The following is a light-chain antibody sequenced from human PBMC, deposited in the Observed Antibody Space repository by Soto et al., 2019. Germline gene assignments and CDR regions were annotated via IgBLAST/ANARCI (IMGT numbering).Light chain of an antibody. Sequence: EVVLTQSPATLSLSPGERATLSCWASQSVRSKLAWYQQKPGQAPRLLIYDTSTRATGIPARFSGSGSGTDFTLTISSLEPEDFAVYYCQQRSNWPLTFGGGTKVEIK. V-gene: IGKV3-11*01. CDR3: QQRSNWPLT. CDR2: DTS. J-gene: IGKJ4*01. CDR1: QSVRSK.